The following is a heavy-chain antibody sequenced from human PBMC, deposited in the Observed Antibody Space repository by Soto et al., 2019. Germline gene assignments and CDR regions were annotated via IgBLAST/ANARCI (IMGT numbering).Heavy chain of an antibody. J-gene: IGHJ5*02. V-gene: IGHV3-23*01. CDR2: ISGSGGSP. CDR1: GFTFSGHT. D-gene: IGHD2-15*01. Sequence: EVQLLESGGGLVQPGGSLRLSCAASGFTFSGHTMSWVHQAPGKGLEWVSAISGSGGSPSYADSVQGRFTISRDNPKNTLYLQMSSLRVEDTAIYYCAKARCTSNTCYVPDHWGQGTLVTVSS. CDR3: AKARCTSNTCYVPDH.